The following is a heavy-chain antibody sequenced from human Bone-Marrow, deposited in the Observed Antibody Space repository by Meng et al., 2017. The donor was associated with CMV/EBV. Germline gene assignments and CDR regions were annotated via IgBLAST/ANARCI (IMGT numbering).Heavy chain of an antibody. CDR2: IYHSGST. CDR3: ARVGYAVRGGDWFDP. J-gene: IGHJ5*02. D-gene: IGHD3-10*01. Sequence: SETLSLTCAVSGGSISSSNWWSWVRQPPGKGLEWIGEIYHSGSTNYNPSLKSRVTISVDTSKNQFSLKLSSVTAADTAVYYCARVGYAVRGGDWFDPWGQGTLVTVSS. V-gene: IGHV4-4*02. CDR1: GGSISSSNW.